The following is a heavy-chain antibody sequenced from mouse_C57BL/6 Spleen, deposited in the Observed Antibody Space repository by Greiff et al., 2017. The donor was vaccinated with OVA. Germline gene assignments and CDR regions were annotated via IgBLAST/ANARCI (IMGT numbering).Heavy chain of an antibody. CDR3: ARVGTTMCLFAY. V-gene: IGHV1-82*01. J-gene: IGHJ3*01. CDR1: GYAFSSSW. CDR2: IYPGDGDT. D-gene: IGHD2-14*01. Sequence: VKLVESGPELVKPGASVKISCKASGYAFSSSWMNWVKQRPGKGLEWIGRIYPGDGDTNYNGKLKGKATLTADKSSSTAYMHLSSLTSVDSAVYFCARVGTTMCLFAYWGQGTLVTVSA.